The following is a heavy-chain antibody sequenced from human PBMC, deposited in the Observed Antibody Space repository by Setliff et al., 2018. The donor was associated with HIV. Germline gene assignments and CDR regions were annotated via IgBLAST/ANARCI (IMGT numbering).Heavy chain of an antibody. CDR3: ATLDPSGGNFLAY. V-gene: IGHV4-4*09. CDR1: GDTYFY. D-gene: IGHD2-21*02. Sequence: SETLSLTCTVSGDTYFYWNWIRQPPGKGLEWIGYIHASGKTNYNPSLKSRVTISLDTSKMQFSLHLTSVTAADTAVYYCATLDPSGGNFLAYWGQGTLVTVSS. CDR2: IHASGKT. J-gene: IGHJ4*02.